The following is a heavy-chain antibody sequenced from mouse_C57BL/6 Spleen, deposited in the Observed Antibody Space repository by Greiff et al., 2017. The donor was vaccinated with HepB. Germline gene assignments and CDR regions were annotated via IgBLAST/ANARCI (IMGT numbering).Heavy chain of an antibody. V-gene: IGHV5-4*01. D-gene: IGHD1-1*01. CDR3: AREDYYGSSSSFAY. Sequence: EVKLVESGGGLVKPGGSLKLSCAASGFTFSSYAMSWVRQTPEKRLEWVATISDGGSYTYYPDNVKGRFTISRDNAKNNLYLQMSHLKSEDTAMYYCAREDYYGSSSSFAYWGQGTLVTGSA. CDR1: GFTFSSYA. J-gene: IGHJ3*01. CDR2: ISDGGSYT.